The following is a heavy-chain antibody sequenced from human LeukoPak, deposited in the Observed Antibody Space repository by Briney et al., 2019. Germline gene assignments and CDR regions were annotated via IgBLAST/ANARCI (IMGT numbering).Heavy chain of an antibody. CDR1: GFTFSGSA. D-gene: IGHD1-26*01. CDR2: IRSKANSYAT. CDR3: TIGGSYRDYYYYYYMDV. V-gene: IGHV3-73*01. J-gene: IGHJ6*03. Sequence: PGGSLRLSCAASGFTFSGSAMHWVRQASGKGLEWVGRIRSKANSYATAYAASVKGRFTISRDDSKNTAYLQMNSLKTEDTAVYYCTIGGSYRDYYYYYYMDVWGKGTTVTVSS.